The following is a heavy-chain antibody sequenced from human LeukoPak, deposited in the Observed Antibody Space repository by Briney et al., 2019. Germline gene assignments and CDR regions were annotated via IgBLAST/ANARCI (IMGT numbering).Heavy chain of an antibody. CDR2: VDHTGST. D-gene: IGHD3-22*01. V-gene: IGHV4-59*08. Sequence: PSETLSLTCTVSDDSITMYYWTWIRQPPGKGLEWIGYVDHTGSTKFNPSLNGRVSISRDTSKNQFSLKLSSVTAADTAVYFCARGPYSYDSSGAFDIWGQGTMVTVSS. CDR3: ARGPYSYDSSGAFDI. CDR1: DDSITMYY. J-gene: IGHJ3*02.